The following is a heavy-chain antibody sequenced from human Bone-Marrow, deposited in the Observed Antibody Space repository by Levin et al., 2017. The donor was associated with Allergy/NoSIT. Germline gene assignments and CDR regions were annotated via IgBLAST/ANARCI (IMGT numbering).Heavy chain of an antibody. V-gene: IGHV3-30*03. CDR2: ISYDGASH. CDR3: ARDSSVRVYCGGDCYPDY. Sequence: PGGSLRLSCVTSGFNFDNYGIQWVRQAPGKGLEWVAVISYDGASHYYADSVKGRVLISRDAFKKTVYLEMNTLITEDTAVYYCARDSSVRVYCGGDCYPDYWGQGTRVTVSS. J-gene: IGHJ4*02. CDR1: GFNFDNYG. D-gene: IGHD2-21*02.